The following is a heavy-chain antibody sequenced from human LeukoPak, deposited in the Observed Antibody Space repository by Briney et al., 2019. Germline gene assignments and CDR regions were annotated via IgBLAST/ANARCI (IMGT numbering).Heavy chain of an antibody. D-gene: IGHD2-8*02. J-gene: IGHJ6*03. CDR2: IIPIYCKS. CDR3: ARGVYCTATTCKLSWVGDYYYFMDV. CDR1: GGTFSFDA. Sequence: SVKVSCKASGGTFSFDAITWVRQAPGQRLEWVGGIIPIYCKSRYAQSFQGRVTITADESTSTAYMELSSLKSEDTAVYYCARGVYCTATTCKLSWVGDYYYFMDVWGKGTTVIVSS. V-gene: IGHV1-69*13.